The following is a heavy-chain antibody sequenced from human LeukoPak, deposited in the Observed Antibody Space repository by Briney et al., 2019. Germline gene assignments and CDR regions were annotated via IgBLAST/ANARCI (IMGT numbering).Heavy chain of an antibody. CDR2: ISPNSGGT. CDR1: GYSFSGHY. CDR3: ARVGSYDAFDI. Sequence: ASVKVSCKASGYSFSGHYMHWVRQAPGQGPEWMGWISPNSGGTNYAQKFQGRVTMTGDTSISTAYMELSSLRSEDTAVYYCARVGSYDAFDIWGQGTMVTVSS. V-gene: IGHV1-2*02. J-gene: IGHJ3*02. D-gene: IGHD3-10*01.